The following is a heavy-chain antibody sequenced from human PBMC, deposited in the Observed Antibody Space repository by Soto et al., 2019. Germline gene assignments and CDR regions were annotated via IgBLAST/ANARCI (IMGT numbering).Heavy chain of an antibody. CDR3: ARAKQLWLGYYYYGMDV. V-gene: IGHV1-69*13. D-gene: IGHD5-18*01. CDR2: IIPIFGTA. J-gene: IGHJ6*02. CDR1: GGTFSSYA. Sequence: ASVKVSCKASGGTFSSYAISWVRQAPGQGLEWMGGIIPIFGTANYAQKFQGRVTITADESTSTAYMELSSLRSEDTAVYYCARAKQLWLGYYYYGMDVWGQGTTVTVSS.